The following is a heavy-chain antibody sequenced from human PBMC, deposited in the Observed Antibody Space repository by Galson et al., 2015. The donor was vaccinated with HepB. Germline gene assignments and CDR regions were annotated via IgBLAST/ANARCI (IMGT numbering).Heavy chain of an antibody. V-gene: IGHV4-59*08. CDR1: GGSISSYY. Sequence: QVQLQESGPGLVKPSETLSLTCTVSGGSISSYYWSWIRQPPGKGLEWIGYIYYSGSTNYNPSLKSRVTISVDTSKNQFSLKLSSVTAADTAVYYCARCVLGWFGDREPMDVWGQGTTVTVSS. D-gene: IGHD3-10*01. CDR2: IYYSGST. CDR3: ARCVLGWFGDREPMDV. J-gene: IGHJ6*02.